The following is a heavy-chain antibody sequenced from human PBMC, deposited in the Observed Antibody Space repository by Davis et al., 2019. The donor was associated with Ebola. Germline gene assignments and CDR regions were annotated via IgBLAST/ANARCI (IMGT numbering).Heavy chain of an antibody. CDR2: IKTKADAETT. CDR1: GFTFNNAW. V-gene: IGHV3-15*01. CDR3: TSDGNWNYALDF. D-gene: IGHD1-7*01. J-gene: IGHJ4*02. Sequence: GASLKISCAASGFTFNNAWMTWVRQAPGRGLEWVGSIKTKADAETTDYAAPVKGRFTISRDDSKQMVYLQMNSLKIEDTAVYYCTSDGNWNYALDFWGQGNLVTVSS.